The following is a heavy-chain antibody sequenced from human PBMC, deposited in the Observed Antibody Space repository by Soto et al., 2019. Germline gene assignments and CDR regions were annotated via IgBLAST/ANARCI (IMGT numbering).Heavy chain of an antibody. CDR1: GYSFTSYD. V-gene: IGHV1-8*01. J-gene: IGHJ6*02. CDR2: MNPNGGDT. CDR3: ARALNTGMGPRFYYFGMDV. D-gene: IGHD4-4*01. Sequence: QLVQSGAELKKPGASVKVSCKASGYSFTSYDINWVRQAPGQGLEWVGWMNPNGGDTGFAQKFQGRVTLTRNTSRSTAYMELSSLRSDGTAVYYCARALNTGMGPRFYYFGMDVWGQGTTVTVSS.